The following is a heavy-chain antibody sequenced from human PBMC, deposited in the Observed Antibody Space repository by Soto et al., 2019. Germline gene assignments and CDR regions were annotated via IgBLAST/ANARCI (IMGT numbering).Heavy chain of an antibody. Sequence: PGGSLRLSCAASGFTFSSYGMHWVRQAPGKGLEWVAAIWYDGSNKYYADSVKGRFTISRDNSKNTLYLQMNSLRAEDTAVYYCARYTIAAAGPTYFDYWGQGTLVTVSS. V-gene: IGHV3-33*01. J-gene: IGHJ4*02. CDR3: ARYTIAAAGPTYFDY. CDR2: IWYDGSNK. CDR1: GFTFSSYG. D-gene: IGHD6-13*01.